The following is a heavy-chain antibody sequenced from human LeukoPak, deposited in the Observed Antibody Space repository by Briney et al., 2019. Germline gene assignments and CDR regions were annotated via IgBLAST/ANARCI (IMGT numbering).Heavy chain of an antibody. J-gene: IGHJ4*02. V-gene: IGHV3-11*01. Sequence: GGSLRLSCAVSGFTFSDHYVSWIRQAPGKGLDWLSYISTSGITTKYADSVKGRFTVSRDNAKNSVFLQLTNLRVEDTAVYFCARQRSSYYFDSWGQGTLVTVSS. CDR2: ISTSGITT. CDR1: GFTFSDHY. D-gene: IGHD6-19*01. CDR3: ARQRSSYYFDS.